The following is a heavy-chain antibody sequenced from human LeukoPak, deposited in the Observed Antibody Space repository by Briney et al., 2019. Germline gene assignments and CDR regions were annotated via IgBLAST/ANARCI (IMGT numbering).Heavy chain of an antibody. Sequence: ASVTVSFTASGYTFTSYGISWVRQAPGQGLEWMGWISAYNGNTNYSQKLQGRVTMTTDTSTSTAYMELRSLRSDDTAVYYCARESHYYDSSGYLYYWGQGTLVTVSS. D-gene: IGHD3-22*01. V-gene: IGHV1-18*01. CDR1: GYTFTSYG. CDR3: ARESHYYDSSGYLYY. CDR2: ISAYNGNT. J-gene: IGHJ4*02.